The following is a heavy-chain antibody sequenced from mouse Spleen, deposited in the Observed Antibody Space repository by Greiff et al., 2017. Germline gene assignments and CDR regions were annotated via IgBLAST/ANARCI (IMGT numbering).Heavy chain of an antibody. D-gene: IGHD2-4*01. V-gene: IGHV1-5*01. CDR3: TREFYDYRGYYAMDY. CDR2: IYPGNIDT. Sequence: RPGQCLEWTGAIYPGNIDTSYNQKFKGKAKLTAVTSASTAYMELSSLTNEDSAVYYCTREFYDYRGYYAMDYWGQGTSVTVSS. J-gene: IGHJ4*01.